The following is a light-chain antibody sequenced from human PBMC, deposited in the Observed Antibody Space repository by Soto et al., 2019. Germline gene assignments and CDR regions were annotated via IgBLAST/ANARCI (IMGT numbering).Light chain of an antibody. Sequence: QSALTQPRSVSGSPGQSVTISCTGTSSDVGGYNYVSWYQQHPGKAPKLMVYDVSKRPSGVPDRFSGSKSGNTASLTISGLQDEDEAEYYGCSYAGRYTDVVCTGTKLTVL. V-gene: IGLV2-11*01. J-gene: IGLJ1*01. CDR3: CSYAGRYTDV. CDR1: SSDVGGYNY. CDR2: DVS.